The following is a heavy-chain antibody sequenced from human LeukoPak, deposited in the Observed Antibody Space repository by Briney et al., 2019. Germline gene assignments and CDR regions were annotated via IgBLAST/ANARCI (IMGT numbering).Heavy chain of an antibody. Sequence: ASVKVSCKASGYTFTCYYMHWGRQAPGQGLELMGWINPNSGGTNYAQKFQVRGTMTRDTAISTAYMDLRMQRSEDTAVAYYSRAPPYNWNDFDYWGQGTLVTVSS. CDR3: SRAPPYNWNDFDY. CDR1: GYTFTCYY. V-gene: IGHV1-2*02. D-gene: IGHD1-1*01. CDR2: INPNSGGT. J-gene: IGHJ4*02.